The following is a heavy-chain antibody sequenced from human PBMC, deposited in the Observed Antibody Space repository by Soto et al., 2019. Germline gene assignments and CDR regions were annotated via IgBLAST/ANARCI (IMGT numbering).Heavy chain of an antibody. V-gene: IGHV4-61*03. D-gene: IGHD4-17*01. CDR3: ARAEYGDYTIDY. CDR2: IDYSGST. J-gene: IGHJ4*02. CDR1: SGSVSSRSYY. Sequence: QVQLQESGPGLVKPSETLSLTCTVSSGSVSSRSYYWSWIRQPPGKGLEWIGYIDYSGSTNYNPSLKRRVTISLDTSTNRFSLKLNSVSAADTAVYYCARAEYGDYTIDYWGQGTLVTVSS.